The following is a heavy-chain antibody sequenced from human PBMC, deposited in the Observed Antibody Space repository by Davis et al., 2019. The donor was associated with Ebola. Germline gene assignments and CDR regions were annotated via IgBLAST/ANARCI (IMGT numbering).Heavy chain of an antibody. CDR1: GFTFSSYS. D-gene: IGHD4-11*01. V-gene: IGHV3-21*01. J-gene: IGHJ5*02. CDR2: ISSSGSYI. CDR3: ARDPRFTVTTGWFDP. Sequence: PGGSLRLSCAASGFTFSSYSMNWVRQAPGKGLEWVSSISSSGSYIYYADSVKGRFTISRDNAKNSLYLQMNSLRAEDTAVYYCARDPRFTVTTGWFDPWGQGTLVTVSS.